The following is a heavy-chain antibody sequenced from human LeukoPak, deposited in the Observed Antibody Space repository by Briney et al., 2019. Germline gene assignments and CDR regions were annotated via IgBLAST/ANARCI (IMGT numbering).Heavy chain of an antibody. CDR1: GFTFSSYT. V-gene: IGHV3-21*04. D-gene: IGHD6-6*01. J-gene: IGHJ4*02. Sequence: GGSLRLSCAASGFTFSSYTMNWVRQAPGKGLEWVSSISSSSSYIYYADSVRGRFTISRDNSEITLYLQMDSLRAEDTAVYYCTRLLPSSHHFFDSWGQGTLVTVSS. CDR2: ISSSSSYI. CDR3: TRLLPSSHHFFDS.